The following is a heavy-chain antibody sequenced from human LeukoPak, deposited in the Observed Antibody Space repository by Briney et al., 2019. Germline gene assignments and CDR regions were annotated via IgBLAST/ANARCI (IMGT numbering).Heavy chain of an antibody. CDR3: SGRSGFSSIY. V-gene: IGHV3-7*01. Sequence: GGSLRLSCEASGFTFNTHWMNWVRHAPGKGLEWMANISPDGGAEVYVDSVKGRFTISRDNAKNSVYLQMNNVRAEDTGDYYCSGRSGFSSIYWGQGILVTVPS. CDR2: ISPDGGAE. CDR1: GFTFNTHW. J-gene: IGHJ4*02. D-gene: IGHD2-2*01.